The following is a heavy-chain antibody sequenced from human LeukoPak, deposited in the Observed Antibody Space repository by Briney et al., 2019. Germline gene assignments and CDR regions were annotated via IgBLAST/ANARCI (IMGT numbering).Heavy chain of an antibody. V-gene: IGHV4-30-2*01. Sequence: PSQTLSLTCTVSGGSISSGGYYWSWIRQPPGKGLEWIGYIYHSGSTYYNPSLKSRVTISVDRSKNQFSLKLSSVTAADTAVYYCASYCGGDCYVSWYFDLWGRGTLVTVSS. CDR1: GGSISSGGYY. J-gene: IGHJ2*01. D-gene: IGHD2-21*01. CDR3: ASYCGGDCYVSWYFDL. CDR2: IYHSGST.